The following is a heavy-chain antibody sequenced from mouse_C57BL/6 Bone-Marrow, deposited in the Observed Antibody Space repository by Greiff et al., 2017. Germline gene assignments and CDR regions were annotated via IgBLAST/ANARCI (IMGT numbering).Heavy chain of an antibody. V-gene: IGHV1-26*01. J-gene: IGHJ2*01. Sequence: EVQLQQSGPELVKPGASVKISCKASGYTFTDYYMNWVKQSHGKSLEWIGDINPNNGGTSYNQKFKGKATLTVDKSSSTAYMELRSLTSEDSAVYYCARGGILRHYFDYWGQGTTLTVSS. CDR1: GYTFTDYY. CDR2: INPNNGGT. D-gene: IGHD1-1*01. CDR3: ARGGILRHYFDY.